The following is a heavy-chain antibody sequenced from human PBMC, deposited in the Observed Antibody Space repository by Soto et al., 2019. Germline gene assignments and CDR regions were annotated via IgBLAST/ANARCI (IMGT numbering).Heavy chain of an antibody. CDR1: GFTFRSYA. CDR2: ISGSGGST. V-gene: IGHV3-23*01. Sequence: GSLRISCSASGFTFRSYAISWVRQAPGKGLEWVSTISGSGGSTYYADSVKGRFTISRDNSKNTLYLQMNSLRVEDTAVYYCAKALAADGTRFDPWGQGTLVTVSS. D-gene: IGHD6-13*01. J-gene: IGHJ5*02. CDR3: AKALAADGTRFDP.